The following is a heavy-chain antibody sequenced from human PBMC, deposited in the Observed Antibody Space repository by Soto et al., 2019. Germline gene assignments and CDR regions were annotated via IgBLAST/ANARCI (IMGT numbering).Heavy chain of an antibody. CDR3: ARAIGPTLSDY. CDR1: GFTFSSYD. Sequence: LRLSCSASGFTFSSYDMHWVRQGPGKGLEWVSAIGTAGDTNYAGSVKGRFTISRENAKNSLYLQMNSLRAGDTAIYFCARAIGPTLSDYWGQGTLVTVSS. CDR2: IGTAGDT. J-gene: IGHJ4*02. V-gene: IGHV3-13*04. D-gene: IGHD3-22*01.